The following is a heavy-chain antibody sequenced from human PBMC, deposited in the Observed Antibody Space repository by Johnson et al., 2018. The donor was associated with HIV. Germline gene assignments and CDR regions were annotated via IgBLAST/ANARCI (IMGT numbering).Heavy chain of an antibody. J-gene: IGHJ3*02. CDR1: GFTFSSYA. Sequence: QVLLVESGGALVQPGGSLRLSCAASGFTFSSYAMHWVRRAPGKGLEWVAVISYEGSNKYYPDPVKGRFTISRDNSKNTLYLQMNSLRAEDTAVYYCAKDLSGYSYGYGAFDIWGQGTIVTVSS. CDR3: AKDLSGYSYGYGAFDI. D-gene: IGHD5-18*01. V-gene: IGHV3-30*04. CDR2: ISYEGSNK.